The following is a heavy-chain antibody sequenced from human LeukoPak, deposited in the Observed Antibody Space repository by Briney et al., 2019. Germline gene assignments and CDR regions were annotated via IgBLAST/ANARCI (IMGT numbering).Heavy chain of an antibody. V-gene: IGHV3-7*01. D-gene: IGHD2-21*01. CDR2: IKQEGSAR. CDR3: AKDGDDCIDY. CDR1: GFSFSSYW. Sequence: GGSLRLSCVASGFSFSSYWMSWVRQTPGKGLEWVANIKQEGSARYYVDSVTGRFTISRDNAMNSLYLQMNSLRVEDTAVYYCAKDGDDCIDYWGPGTLVTVSS. J-gene: IGHJ4*02.